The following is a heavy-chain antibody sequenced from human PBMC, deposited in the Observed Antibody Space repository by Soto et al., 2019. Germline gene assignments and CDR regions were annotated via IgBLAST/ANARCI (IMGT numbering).Heavy chain of an antibody. CDR1: GGSISSYY. Sequence: SETLSLTCTVSGGSISSYYWSWIRQPPGKGLEWIGYIYYSGSTNYNPSLKSRVTISVDTSKNQFSLKLSSVTAADTAVYYCARGLYSGSDLGYYYYGMDVWGQGTTVTVSS. D-gene: IGHD1-26*01. CDR3: ARGLYSGSDLGYYYYGMDV. J-gene: IGHJ6*02. CDR2: IYYSGST. V-gene: IGHV4-59*01.